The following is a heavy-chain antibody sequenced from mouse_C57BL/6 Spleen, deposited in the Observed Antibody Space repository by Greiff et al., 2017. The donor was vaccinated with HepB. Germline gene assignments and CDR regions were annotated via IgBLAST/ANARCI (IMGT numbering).Heavy chain of an antibody. Sequence: EVHLVESGGGLVKPGGSLKLSCAASGFTFSDYGMHWVRQAPEKGLEWVAYISSGSSTIYYADTVKGRFTISRDTAKDTLFLQMTSLRSEDTAMYYCARPTMDYWGQGTSVTVSS. CDR1: GFTFSDYG. V-gene: IGHV5-17*01. CDR2: ISSGSSTI. CDR3: ARPTMDY. J-gene: IGHJ4*01.